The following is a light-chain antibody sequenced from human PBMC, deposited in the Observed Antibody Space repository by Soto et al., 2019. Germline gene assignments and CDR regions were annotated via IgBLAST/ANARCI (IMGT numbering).Light chain of an antibody. CDR3: QQYDTSFT. Sequence: EIVLTQSPGTLSLSPGERATLSCRASQSVGSSYLAWYQQKPGQAPRLLIYGASSRATGIPDRFSGSGSGTDFTLTISRLEPEDFAVYYCQQYDTSFTFGPGTKVDIK. V-gene: IGKV3-20*01. J-gene: IGKJ3*01. CDR2: GAS. CDR1: QSVGSSY.